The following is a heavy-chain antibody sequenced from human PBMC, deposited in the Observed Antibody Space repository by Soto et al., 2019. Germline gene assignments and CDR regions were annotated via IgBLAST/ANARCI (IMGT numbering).Heavy chain of an antibody. CDR1: GGSIRSSSYY. CDR2: IYYSGST. D-gene: IGHD2-15*01. J-gene: IGHJ3*02. CDR3: ASNHPRYCSGGSCYSWAFDI. V-gene: IGHV4-39*01. Sequence: SETLSLTCTVSGGSIRSSSYYWGWIRQPPGKGLEWIGSIYYSGSTYYNPSLKSRVTISVDTSKNQFSLKLSSVTAADTAVYYCASNHPRYCSGGSCYSWAFDIWGHGTMVTVSS.